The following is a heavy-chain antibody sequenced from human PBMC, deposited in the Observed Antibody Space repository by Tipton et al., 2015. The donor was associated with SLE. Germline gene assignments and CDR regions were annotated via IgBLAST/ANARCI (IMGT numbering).Heavy chain of an antibody. Sequence: SLRLSCEASIFTFSNYGIHWVRQAPGKGLEWVAFIRFDGSEKYFADSVKGRFTISRDNSKNTLYLQMNSLRAEDTAVYYCARPDQYGDDAFDIWGQGTMVTVSS. CDR3: ARPDQYGDDAFDI. CDR1: IFTFSNYG. V-gene: IGHV3-30*02. CDR2: IRFDGSEK. D-gene: IGHD3-10*01. J-gene: IGHJ3*02.